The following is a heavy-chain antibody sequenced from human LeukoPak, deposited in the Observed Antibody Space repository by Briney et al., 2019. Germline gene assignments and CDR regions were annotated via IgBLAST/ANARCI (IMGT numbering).Heavy chain of an antibody. D-gene: IGHD1-26*01. CDR3: ARDSAMGATDY. CDR1: GFTFSSYS. Sequence: GGSLRLSCAASGFTFSSYSMNWVRQAPGKGLEWVSSISSSNTYIYYADSVKGRFTTSRDNAKNSLYLQMNSLRAEDTAVYYCARDSAMGATDYWGQGTLVTVSS. J-gene: IGHJ4*02. V-gene: IGHV3-21*01. CDR2: ISSSNTYI.